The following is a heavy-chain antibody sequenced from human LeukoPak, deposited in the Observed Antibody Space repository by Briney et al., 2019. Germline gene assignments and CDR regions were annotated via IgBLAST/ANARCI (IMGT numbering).Heavy chain of an antibody. CDR1: GGSISSYY. CDR2: IYYSGST. Sequence: SETLSLTCTVSGGSISSYYWSWIRQPPGKGLEWIGYIYYSGSTNYNPSLKSRVTISVDTSKNQFSLKLSSVTAADTAVYYCARRQLVRADASDIWGQGTMVTVSS. V-gene: IGHV4-59*08. D-gene: IGHD6-13*01. CDR3: ARRQLVRADASDI. J-gene: IGHJ3*02.